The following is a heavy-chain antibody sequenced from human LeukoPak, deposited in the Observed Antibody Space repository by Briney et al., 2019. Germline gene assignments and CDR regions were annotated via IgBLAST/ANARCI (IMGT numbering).Heavy chain of an antibody. V-gene: IGHV4-39*07. CDR2: IYYSGST. J-gene: IGHJ4*02. Sequence: PSETLSLTCTVSGGSISSSSYYWGWIRQPPGKGLEWIGSIYYSGSTSYNPSLESRVTMSVDMSRNQFSLKLTSVTAADTALYYCARAVEGWLLYYFDYWGQGTLVIVSS. CDR3: ARAVEGWLLYYFDY. D-gene: IGHD3-3*01. CDR1: GGSISSSSYY.